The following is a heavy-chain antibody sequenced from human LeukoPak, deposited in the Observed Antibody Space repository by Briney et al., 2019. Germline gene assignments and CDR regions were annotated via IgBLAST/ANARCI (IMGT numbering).Heavy chain of an antibody. CDR1: GFAFSSDA. V-gene: IGHV3-23*01. Sequence: PGESLRLSCIGTGFAFSSDAMGWVRQAPGKGLEWVSVISDSGGSTDYADSVKGRFTISRDNSKNTVYLQMNSLRAEDTALYYCAKDGVGSGTINWFDPWGQGTLVSVSS. J-gene: IGHJ5*02. CDR2: ISDSGGST. D-gene: IGHD3-10*01. CDR3: AKDGVGSGTINWFDP.